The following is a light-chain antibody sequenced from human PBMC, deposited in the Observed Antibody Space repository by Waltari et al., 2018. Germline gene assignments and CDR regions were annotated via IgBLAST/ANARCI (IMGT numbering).Light chain of an antibody. CDR2: EAS. CDR1: QSVSIK. CDR3: QQYKNWPPVT. J-gene: IGKJ5*01. Sequence: EIVMTQSPATLSVSPGERATLSCRASQSVSIKLAWYHQKPGQAPRLLMYEASTMATGIPARFSGSGSGTEFTLTISSLQSEDFATYYCQQYKNWPPVTFGQGTRLEIK. V-gene: IGKV3-15*01.